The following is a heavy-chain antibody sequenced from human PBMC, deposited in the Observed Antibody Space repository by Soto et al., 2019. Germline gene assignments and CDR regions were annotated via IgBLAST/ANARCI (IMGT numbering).Heavy chain of an antibody. Sequence: TGESLKISCKGSGYSFTSYWIGWVRQMPGKGLEWMGIIYPGDSDTRYSPSFQGQVTISADKSISTAYLQWSSLKASDTAMYYCARHVRGCSSTSCYRGYYYYGMDVWGQGTTVTVSS. J-gene: IGHJ6*02. CDR3: ARHVRGCSSTSCYRGYYYYGMDV. D-gene: IGHD2-2*02. CDR1: GYSFTSYW. V-gene: IGHV5-51*01. CDR2: IYPGDSDT.